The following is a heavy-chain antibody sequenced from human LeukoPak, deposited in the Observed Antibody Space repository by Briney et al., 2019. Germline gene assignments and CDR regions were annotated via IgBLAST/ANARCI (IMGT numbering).Heavy chain of an antibody. V-gene: IGHV4-4*09. CDR1: GGSVSSYY. Sequence: SETLSLTCTGSGGSVSSYYWSWIRQPPGKGLEWIGYIYTSGSTNYNPSLKSRVTISVDTSKNQFSLKLSSVTAADTAVYYCARHVGASWFDPWGQGTLVTVSS. CDR2: IYTSGST. J-gene: IGHJ5*02. CDR3: ARHVGASWFDP. D-gene: IGHD3-16*01.